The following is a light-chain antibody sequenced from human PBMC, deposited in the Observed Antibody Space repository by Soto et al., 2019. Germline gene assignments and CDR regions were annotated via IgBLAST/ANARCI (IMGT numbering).Light chain of an antibody. CDR3: HLYGSSPPWT. V-gene: IGKV3-20*01. J-gene: IGKJ1*01. Sequence: EIVLTQSPGTLSLSPGERATLSFRTSQSISSSYLAWYQQQPGQAPRLLIYGASTRATGIPDRFSGSGSGTDFTLTISRLEPEDFAVYYCHLYGSSPPWTFGQGTKVDIK. CDR1: QSISSSY. CDR2: GAS.